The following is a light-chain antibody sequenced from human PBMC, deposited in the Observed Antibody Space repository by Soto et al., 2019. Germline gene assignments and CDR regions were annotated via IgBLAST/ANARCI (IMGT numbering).Light chain of an antibody. CDR1: SSNIGAGYD. Sequence: QSVLTQPPSVSGAPGQRVTISCTGHSSNIGAGYDVHWYQQLPGTAPKLLIYGNSNRPSGVPDRFSGSKSGTSASLAITGLQAEDEADYYCQSYDSSLSGYVFGTGTKVTVL. CDR3: QSYDSSLSGYV. V-gene: IGLV1-40*01. J-gene: IGLJ1*01. CDR2: GNS.